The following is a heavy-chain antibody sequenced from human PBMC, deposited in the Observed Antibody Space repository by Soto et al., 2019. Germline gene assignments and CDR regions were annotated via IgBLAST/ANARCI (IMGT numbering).Heavy chain of an antibody. CDR3: ARDAAPTSSGWLSYYYYYMDV. V-gene: IGHV1-2*04. D-gene: IGHD6-19*01. CDR2: INPNSGGT. CDR1: GYTFTGYY. J-gene: IGHJ6*03. Sequence: ASVKVSCKASGYTFTGYYMHWVRQAPGQGPEWMGWINPNSGGTNYAQKFQGWVTMTRDTSISTAYMELSRLRSDDTAVYYCARDAAPTSSGWLSYYYYYMDVWGKGTTVTVSS.